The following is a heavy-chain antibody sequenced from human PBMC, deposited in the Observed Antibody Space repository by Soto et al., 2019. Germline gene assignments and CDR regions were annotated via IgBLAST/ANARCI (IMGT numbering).Heavy chain of an antibody. J-gene: IGHJ6*01. Sequence: WGSLRLSCGSSVFTFSDSWMSWVRHTPGKRLQWVANIKQDGRKKYYEDSVKGRFTISRDNAKNSLYLQMNWMIVENTAINHCVSSNLLIVYSRTHYNAGMVIWGQ. V-gene: IGHV3-7*03. D-gene: IGHD2-8*01. CDR3: VSSNLLIVYSRTHYNAGMVI. CDR2: IKQDGRKK. CDR1: VFTFSDSW.